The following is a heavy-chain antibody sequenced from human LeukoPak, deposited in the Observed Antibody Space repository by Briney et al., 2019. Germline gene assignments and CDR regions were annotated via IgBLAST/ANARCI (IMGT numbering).Heavy chain of an antibody. V-gene: IGHV4-39*01. CDR2: VVYTGST. Sequence: KSSETLSLTCTVSGGSISSSSHYWGWIRQPPGKGLEWIGSVVYTGSTYYNASLKSRVSISADTSKNQFSLKLTSVTAADTAVYYCARRYASSGYAFDVWGQGTMVTVSS. J-gene: IGHJ3*01. CDR1: GGSISSSSHY. D-gene: IGHD6-25*01. CDR3: ARRYASSGYAFDV.